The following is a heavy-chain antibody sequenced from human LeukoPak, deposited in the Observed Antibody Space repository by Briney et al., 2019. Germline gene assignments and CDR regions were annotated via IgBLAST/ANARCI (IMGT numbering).Heavy chain of an antibody. J-gene: IGHJ6*03. CDR2: IGYRGGSI. D-gene: IGHD3-16*02. Sequence: GGSLRLSRAASGFTFSNYAMSWVRQAPGKGLEWVSIIGYRGGSIYYAYSVQGRFTISRDNSKNTLSLQMNGLRPEDTAVYYCAKSWGYTRPYYNYMDVWGKGTTVTVSS. CDR1: GFTFSNYA. V-gene: IGHV3-23*01. CDR3: AKSWGYTRPYYNYMDV.